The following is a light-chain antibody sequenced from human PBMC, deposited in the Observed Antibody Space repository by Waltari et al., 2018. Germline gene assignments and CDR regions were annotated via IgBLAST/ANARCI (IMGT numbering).Light chain of an antibody. CDR3: SSYAGSTL. Sequence: QSALTQPPSASGSPGQSVTIPCTGTSSDVGGYNSVSWYQQHPGKAPKLMIYEVSKRPSGVPDRFSGSKSGNTASLTVSGLQAEDEADYYCSSYAGSTLFGGGTKLTVL. CDR2: EVS. J-gene: IGLJ2*01. V-gene: IGLV2-8*01. CDR1: SSDVGGYNS.